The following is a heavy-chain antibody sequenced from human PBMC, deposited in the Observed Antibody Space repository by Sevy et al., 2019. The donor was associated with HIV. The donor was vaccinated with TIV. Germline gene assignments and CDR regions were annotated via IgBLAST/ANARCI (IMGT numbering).Heavy chain of an antibody. V-gene: IGHV4-39*01. D-gene: IGHD3-16*01. CDR1: GGPISTCTNF. J-gene: IGHJ4*02. CDR2: IYCGGST. CDR3: ARGRITFFDD. Sequence: SETLSLTCIVSGGPISTCTNFWGWIRQPPGKGLEWIGSIYCGGSTYYNPSLKSGFAISIDTSKNQFSLKVNSVSAADTAVYYCARGRITFFDDWGQGALVTVSS.